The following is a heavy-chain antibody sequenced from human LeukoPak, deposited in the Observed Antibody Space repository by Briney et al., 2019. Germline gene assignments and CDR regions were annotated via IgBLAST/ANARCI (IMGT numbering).Heavy chain of an antibody. CDR3: ARVNQLLTIDY. CDR2: IYSGGST. CDR1: GFTVSDNY. V-gene: IGHV3-53*01. D-gene: IGHD4/OR15-4a*01. Sequence: GGSLRLSCAASGFTVSDNYMSWVRQAPWKGLEWVSVIYSGGSTYYSDSVKGRFTISRDNSKNTLYLQMNSQRAEDTAVYYCARVNQLLTIDYWGQGTLVTVSS. J-gene: IGHJ4*02.